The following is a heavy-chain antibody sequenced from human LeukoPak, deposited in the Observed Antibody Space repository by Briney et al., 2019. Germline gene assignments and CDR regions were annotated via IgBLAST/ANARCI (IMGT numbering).Heavy chain of an antibody. Sequence: SETLSLTCTVSGGSISSHYWSWIRQPPGKGLEWIGYIYYSGSTNYNPSLKSRVTISVDTSKNQFSLKLSSVTAADTAVYYCARVKHSSSLMPIYYYYYMDVWGKGTTVTVSS. D-gene: IGHD6-6*01. CDR1: GGSISSHY. CDR2: IYYSGST. V-gene: IGHV4-59*11. CDR3: ARVKHSSSLMPIYYYYYMDV. J-gene: IGHJ6*03.